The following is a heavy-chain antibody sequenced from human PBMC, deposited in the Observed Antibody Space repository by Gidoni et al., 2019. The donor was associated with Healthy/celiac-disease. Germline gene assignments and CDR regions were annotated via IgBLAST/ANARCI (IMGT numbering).Heavy chain of an antibody. J-gene: IGHJ4*02. CDR2: IYHSGST. CDR1: GYSISSGYY. CDR3: ARDSVYPYPDY. Sequence: QVQLQESGPGLVKPSETLSLTCAVSGYSISSGYYWGWIRQPPGKGLEWIGSIYHSGSTYYNPSLKSRVTISVDTSKNQFSLKLSSVTAADTAVYYCARDSVYPYPDYWGQGTLVTVSS. V-gene: IGHV4-38-2*02. D-gene: IGHD3-16*01.